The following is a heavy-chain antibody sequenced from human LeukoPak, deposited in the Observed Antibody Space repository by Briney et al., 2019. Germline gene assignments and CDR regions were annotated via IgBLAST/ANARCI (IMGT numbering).Heavy chain of an antibody. D-gene: IGHD3-22*01. CDR2: IIPILGIA. V-gene: IGHV1-69*04. J-gene: IGHJ4*02. Sequence: SVKVSCKASGGTFSSYAISWVRQAPGQGLEWMGRIIPILGIANYAQKFQGRVTITADKSTSTAYMELSSLRSEDTAVYYCAREIFGDYDSSGYYNYWGQGTLVTVSS. CDR3: AREIFGDYDSSGYYNY. CDR1: GGTFSSYA.